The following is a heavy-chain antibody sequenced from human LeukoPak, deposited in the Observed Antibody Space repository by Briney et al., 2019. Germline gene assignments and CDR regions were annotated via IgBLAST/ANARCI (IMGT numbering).Heavy chain of an antibody. CDR1: GASIGAYY. D-gene: IGHD6-19*01. V-gene: IGHV4-59*01. CDR2: IYYSGSI. CDR3: ARGDSSAWQCFFDN. J-gene: IGHJ4*02. Sequence: SETRSPTCTVSGASIGAYYSGWIRHPPGKELEWIGYIYYSGSINYNPSLTGLVTISLDTSKNQFSLKRSSVTAADTAVYYCARGDSSAWQCFFDNWGAGALFTVSS.